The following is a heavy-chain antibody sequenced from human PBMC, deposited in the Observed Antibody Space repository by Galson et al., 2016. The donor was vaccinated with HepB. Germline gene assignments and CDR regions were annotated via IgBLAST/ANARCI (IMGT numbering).Heavy chain of an antibody. CDR1: GFNVSNNY. CDR3: ARDRFEATGYYLDY. D-gene: IGHD2-15*01. V-gene: IGHV3-53*01. J-gene: IGHJ4*02. CDR2: IYNGGST. Sequence: SLRLSCAASGFNVSNNYMSWVRQAPGKGLEWVSVIYNGGSTYYADSVKSRFSISRDVSKNTVYLQMTSLRVDDTAVYYCARDRFEATGYYLDYWGQGTLVTVSS.